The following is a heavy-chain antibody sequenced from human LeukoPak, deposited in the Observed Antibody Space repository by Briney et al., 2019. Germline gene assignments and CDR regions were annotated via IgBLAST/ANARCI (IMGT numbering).Heavy chain of an antibody. CDR1: GFTFSSYA. Sequence: PGRSLRLSCAASGFTFSSYAMHWVRQAPGKGLEWVAVISYDGSNKYYADSVKGRFTISRDNSKNTLYLQMNSLRAEDTAVYYCAREKLPHLHDYDFWSGYGSHFDYWGQGALVTVSS. CDR2: ISYDGSNK. D-gene: IGHD3-3*01. V-gene: IGHV3-30-3*01. CDR3: AREKLPHLHDYDFWSGYGSHFDY. J-gene: IGHJ4*02.